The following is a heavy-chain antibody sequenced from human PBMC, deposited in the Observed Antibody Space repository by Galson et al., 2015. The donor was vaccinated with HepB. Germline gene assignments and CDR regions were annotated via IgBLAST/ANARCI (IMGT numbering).Heavy chain of an antibody. CDR2: ISVTGSGR. Sequence: SLRLSCAGSGFAFSRTGMTWVRQAPGKGLECVSSISVTGSGRDYVDSVRGRFTISRDNSKNMLYLQMNDLRAKDTAVYYCAKGTTSIDYWGQGTLVTVSS. V-gene: IGHV3-23*01. CDR1: GFAFSRTG. D-gene: IGHD1-1*01. CDR3: AKGTTSIDY. J-gene: IGHJ4*02.